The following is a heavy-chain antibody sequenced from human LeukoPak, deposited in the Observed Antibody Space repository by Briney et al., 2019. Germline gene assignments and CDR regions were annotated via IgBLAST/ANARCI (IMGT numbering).Heavy chain of an antibody. D-gene: IGHD3-10*01. CDR1: GFTVSSNY. CDR3: ARDSLSRDALIRGDF. Sequence: GGSLRPSFWASGFTVSSNYMSWGRQSAGKGLGWVSSFYSGGLTFYADSAKGRFTISRNNSKNALYQQMNRLRAEDTAVYYCARDSLSRDALIRGDFWGQGTLVTVSS. V-gene: IGHV3-66*01. CDR2: FYSGGLT. J-gene: IGHJ4*02.